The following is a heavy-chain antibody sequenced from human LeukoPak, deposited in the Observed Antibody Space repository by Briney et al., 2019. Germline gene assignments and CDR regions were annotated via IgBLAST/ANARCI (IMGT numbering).Heavy chain of an antibody. J-gene: IGHJ4*02. Sequence: GGSLRLSCTASGFTFSSYSMNWVRQAPGKGLEWVSSISSSSSYIYYADSVKGRFTISRDNAKNSLYLQMNSLRAEDTAVYYCARGYRNYVPEFDYWGQGTLVTVSS. CDR2: ISSSSSYI. D-gene: IGHD4-11*01. CDR3: ARGYRNYVPEFDY. V-gene: IGHV3-21*01. CDR1: GFTFSSYS.